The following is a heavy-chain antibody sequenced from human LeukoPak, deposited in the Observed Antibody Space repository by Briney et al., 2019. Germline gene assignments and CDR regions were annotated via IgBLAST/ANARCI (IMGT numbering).Heavy chain of an antibody. V-gene: IGHV3-30*18. Sequence: GGSLRLSCAASGFTSSSYGMHWVRQAPGKGLEWVAVVSYDGSNKYYADSVKGRFTISRDNSKNTLYLQMNSLRAEDTAVYYCAKDTRQWLVLGYFQHWGQGTLVTVSS. CDR1: GFTSSSYG. CDR2: VSYDGSNK. CDR3: AKDTRQWLVLGYFQH. J-gene: IGHJ1*01. D-gene: IGHD6-19*01.